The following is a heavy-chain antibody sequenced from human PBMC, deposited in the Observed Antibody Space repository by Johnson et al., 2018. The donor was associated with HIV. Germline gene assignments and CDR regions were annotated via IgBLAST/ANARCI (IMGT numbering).Heavy chain of an antibody. CDR2: INAGGDT. V-gene: IGHV3-66*01. D-gene: IGHD1-14*01. CDR1: GIIVTGNF. J-gene: IGHJ3*02. Sequence: VQLVESGGGLVQPGGSLRLSCAASGIIVTGNFMSWVRQAPGKGLEWVSVINAGGDTYYADSVKGRFTISRDRSKNTVSLQMNSLRVEDTAVYYCARDDRPDGFDIWGKWTMVTVSS. CDR3: ARDDRPDGFDI.